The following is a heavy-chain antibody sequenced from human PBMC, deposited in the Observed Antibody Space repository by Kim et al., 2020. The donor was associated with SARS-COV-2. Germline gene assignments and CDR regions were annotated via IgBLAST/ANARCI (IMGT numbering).Heavy chain of an antibody. V-gene: IGHV1-3*01. D-gene: IGHD5-12*01. CDR1: GYTFTSYA. J-gene: IGHJ3*02. Sequence: ASVKVSCKASGYTFTSYAMHWVRQAPGQRLEWMGWINAGNGNTKYSQKFQGRVTITRDTSASTAYMELSSLRSEDTAVYYCAREGSYLYSGYVPDAFDIWGQGTMVTVSS. CDR3: AREGSYLYSGYVPDAFDI. CDR2: INAGNGNT.